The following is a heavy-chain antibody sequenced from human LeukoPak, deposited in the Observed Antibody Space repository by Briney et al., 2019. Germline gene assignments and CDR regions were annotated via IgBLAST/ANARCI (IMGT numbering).Heavy chain of an antibody. J-gene: IGHJ4*02. Sequence: GGSVRLSCAASGFTFSSYAMSWVRQAPGKGLEWVSAISGSGGSTYYADSVKGRFTISRDNSKNTLYLQMNSLRAEDTAVYYCAKDKEAYDFWSGYHYFDYWGQGTLVTVSS. CDR1: GFTFSSYA. CDR3: AKDKEAYDFWSGYHYFDY. V-gene: IGHV3-23*01. D-gene: IGHD3-3*01. CDR2: ISGSGGST.